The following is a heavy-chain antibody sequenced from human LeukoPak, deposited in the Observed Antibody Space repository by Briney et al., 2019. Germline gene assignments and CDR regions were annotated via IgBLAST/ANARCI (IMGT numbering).Heavy chain of an antibody. V-gene: IGHV4-59*01. Sequence: PSETLSLTCTVSGGSISSYYWSWIQLPPGKGLEWIGYIYYTGATYYNPSLKSRVTISLDTSKNQFSLKLSSVTAADAAVYYCARAGYSYGTGNYFDYWGQGALVTVSS. J-gene: IGHJ4*02. CDR3: ARAGYSYGTGNYFDY. CDR2: IYYTGAT. CDR1: GGSISSYY. D-gene: IGHD5-18*01.